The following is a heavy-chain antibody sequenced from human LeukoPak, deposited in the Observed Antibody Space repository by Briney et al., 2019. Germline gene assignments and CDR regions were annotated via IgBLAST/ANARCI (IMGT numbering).Heavy chain of an antibody. CDR3: ARAKIVGATDLDY. D-gene: IGHD1-26*01. CDR1: GYTFTGYY. CDR2: INPNSGGT. J-gene: IGHJ4*02. V-gene: IGHV1-2*06. Sequence: ASVKVSCKASGYTFTGYYMHWVRQAPGQGLEWMGRINPNSGGTNYAQKFQGRVTMTRDTSIGTAYMELSRLRSDDTAVYYCARAKIVGATDLDYWVQGTLVTVSS.